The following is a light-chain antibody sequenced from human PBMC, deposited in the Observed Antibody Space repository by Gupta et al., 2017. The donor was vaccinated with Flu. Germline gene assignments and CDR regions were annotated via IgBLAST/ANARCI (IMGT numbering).Light chain of an antibody. Sequence: DIHMTHPPSTLSASVGDRVTITCRASQSISSWLDWYQQKPGKAPKLLIYKASSLESGVPSRFSGSGSGTEFTLTISSLQPDDFATYYCQQYNSYSWTFGQGTRVEIK. CDR2: KAS. CDR3: QQYNSYSWT. CDR1: QSISSW. V-gene: IGKV1-5*03. J-gene: IGKJ1*01.